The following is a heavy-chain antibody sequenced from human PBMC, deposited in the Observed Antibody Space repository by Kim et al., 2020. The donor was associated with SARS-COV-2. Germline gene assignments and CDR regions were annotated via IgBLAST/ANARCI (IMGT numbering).Heavy chain of an antibody. CDR2: INPNSGGT. D-gene: IGHD1-20*01. CDR3: ARDGAGITGTPRRLHYSMDV. Sequence: ASVKVSCKASGYTFTGYYMHWVRQAPGQGLEWMGWINPNSGGTNYAQKFQGRVTMTRDTSISTAYMELSRLRSDDTAVYYCARDGAGITGTPRRLHYSMDVWGQGTTVTVSS. J-gene: IGHJ6*02. CDR1: GYTFTGYY. V-gene: IGHV1-2*02.